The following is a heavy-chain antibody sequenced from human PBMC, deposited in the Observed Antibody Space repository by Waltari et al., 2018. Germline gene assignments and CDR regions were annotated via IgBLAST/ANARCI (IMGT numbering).Heavy chain of an antibody. Sequence: QVQLQESGPGLVKPSETLSLTCAVFGSSISSGYYWGWIRQPPGKGLEWVGTIFHSGRTYYNPSLKSRVTISVDTSKNQFSLKLSSVTAADTAVYFCARLGNMITFRGVIVPSSDAFDIWGQGTMVTVSS. D-gene: IGHD3-16*02. CDR2: IFHSGRT. J-gene: IGHJ3*02. V-gene: IGHV4-38-2*01. CDR1: GSSISSGYY. CDR3: ARLGNMITFRGVIVPSSDAFDI.